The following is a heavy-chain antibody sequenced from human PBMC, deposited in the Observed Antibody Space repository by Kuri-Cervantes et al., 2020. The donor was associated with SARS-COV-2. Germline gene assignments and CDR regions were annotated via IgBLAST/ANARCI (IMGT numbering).Heavy chain of an antibody. D-gene: IGHD2-2*01. CDR1: GFTFSSYS. Sequence: GESLKISCAASGFTFSSYSMNWVRQAPGKGLEWVSSISSSSYIYYADSVKGRFTISRDNAKNSLFLQMNSLRAEDTAVYYCARGGYCSSATCYRSWFDPWGQGTLVTVSS. CDR3: ARGGYCSSATCYRSWFDP. V-gene: IGHV3-21*01. CDR2: ISSSSYI. J-gene: IGHJ5*02.